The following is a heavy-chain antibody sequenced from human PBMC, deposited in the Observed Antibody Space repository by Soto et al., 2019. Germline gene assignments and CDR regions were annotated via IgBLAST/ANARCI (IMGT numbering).Heavy chain of an antibody. J-gene: IGHJ6*02. CDR2: FYYSENT. CDR3: AKLAGYCSGNSCHGDYAMDV. D-gene: IGHD2-2*01. Sequence: SETLSLTCSVSGGSISSKSYSWGWIRQPPGKGLEWIGTFYYSENTYYNPSLKSRVTISVDTSKNQFSLKLSSVTAAVTAVYYCAKLAGYCSGNSCHGDYAMDVWGQGTTVT. CDR1: GGSISSKSYS. V-gene: IGHV4-39*01.